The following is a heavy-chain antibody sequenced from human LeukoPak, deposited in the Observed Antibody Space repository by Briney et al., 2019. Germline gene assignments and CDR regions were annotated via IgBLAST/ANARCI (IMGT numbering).Heavy chain of an antibody. CDR1: GYTFTGYY. Sequence: GASVKVSCKASGYTFTGYYRHWVRQAPGQVLEWMGRINPNTGGTNYAQKFQGRVTMTRDTSISTAYMELSRLRSDDTAVYYCARDRGEAARSYGMDVWGQGTTVTVSS. CDR2: INPNTGGT. V-gene: IGHV1-2*06. J-gene: IGHJ6*02. CDR3: ARDRGEAARSYGMDV. D-gene: IGHD6-6*01.